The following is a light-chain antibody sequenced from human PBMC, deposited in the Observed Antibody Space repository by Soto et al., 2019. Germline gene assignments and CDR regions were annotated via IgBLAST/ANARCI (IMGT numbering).Light chain of an antibody. Sequence: EIVMTQSPATLSVSPGERATLPCRASQSVSSNLAWYQQKPGQAPRALRYEASNRATGSPARFSGSGSGTEFTLTISSLQSEDFAVYYCQQYHNWPITFGQGTRLEIK. J-gene: IGKJ5*01. CDR1: QSVSSN. CDR2: EAS. CDR3: QQYHNWPIT. V-gene: IGKV3D-15*01.